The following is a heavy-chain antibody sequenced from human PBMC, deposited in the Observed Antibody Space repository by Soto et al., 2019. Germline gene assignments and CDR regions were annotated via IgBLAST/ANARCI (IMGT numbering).Heavy chain of an antibody. CDR3: AREDCSGGRCRGSTLGY. D-gene: IGHD2-15*01. V-gene: IGHV4-34*01. CDR1: GGSFSGYY. Sequence: PSETLSLTCAVYGGSFSGYYWSWIRQPPGKGLEWIGEINHSGSTNYNPSLKSRVTISVDTSKNQFSLKLSSVTAADTAVYYCAREDCSGGRCRGSTLGYWGQGTLLTVSS. J-gene: IGHJ4*02. CDR2: INHSGST.